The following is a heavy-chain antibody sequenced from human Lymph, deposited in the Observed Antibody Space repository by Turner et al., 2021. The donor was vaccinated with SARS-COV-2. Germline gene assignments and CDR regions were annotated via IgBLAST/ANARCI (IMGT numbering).Heavy chain of an antibody. CDR1: GYTFTGYY. CDR3: ARDVERYNDFWSGYSGGYGLDV. CDR2: INPNSGGT. D-gene: IGHD3-3*01. J-gene: IGHJ6*02. Sequence: QVQLVQSGAEVKKPGASVKVSCKASGYTFTGYYMHWVRQAPGQGLAWIGWINPNSGGTKYAQKFQGRVTMTRDTSISTAYMELSRLRSDDTAVYYCARDVERYNDFWSGYSGGYGLDVWGQGTTVTVSS. V-gene: IGHV1-2*02.